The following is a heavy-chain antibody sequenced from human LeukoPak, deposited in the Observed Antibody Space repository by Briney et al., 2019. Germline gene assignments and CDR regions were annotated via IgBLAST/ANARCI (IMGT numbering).Heavy chain of an antibody. Sequence: GSLRLSCAASGFTVSANYMSWVRQAPGKGLEWVSIIYSGGSTYYADSVKGRFTISRDNSKDTLYLQMNSLRAEDTAVYYCARVFGDYVDYWGQGTLVTVSS. V-gene: IGHV3-66*01. CDR1: GFTVSANY. CDR3: ARVFGDYVDY. D-gene: IGHD2-21*01. J-gene: IGHJ4*02. CDR2: IYSGGST.